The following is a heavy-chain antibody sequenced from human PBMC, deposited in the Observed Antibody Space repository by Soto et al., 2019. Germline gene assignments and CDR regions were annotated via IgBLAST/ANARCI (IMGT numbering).Heavy chain of an antibody. V-gene: IGHV3-30-3*01. CDR3: ARDFWCGESNLDV. CDR2: ISYDGSNK. J-gene: IGHJ6*03. Sequence: SLRLSCAASGFTFSSYAMHWVRHAPGKGLEWVAVISYDGSNKYYADSVKGRFTISRDNSKNTLYLQMNSLRAEDTAVYYCARDFWCGESNLDVGGKGTTVTVS. D-gene: IGHD3-10*01. CDR1: GFTFSSYA.